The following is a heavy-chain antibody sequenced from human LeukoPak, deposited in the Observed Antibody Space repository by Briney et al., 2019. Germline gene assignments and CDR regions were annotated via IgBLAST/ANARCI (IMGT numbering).Heavy chain of an antibody. CDR2: ISWNSGNR. D-gene: IGHD6-19*01. V-gene: IGHV3-9*01. CDR3: VKDITSSGWHNWFDP. Sequence: QPGGSLRLSCAASGFSFDDYAMHWVRQVPGEGLEWVSGISWNSGNRVYADSVKGRFTISRDNAKNSLYLQMSSLRAEDTAFYYCVKDITSSGWHNWFDPWGQGTLVTVSS. J-gene: IGHJ5*02. CDR1: GFSFDDYA.